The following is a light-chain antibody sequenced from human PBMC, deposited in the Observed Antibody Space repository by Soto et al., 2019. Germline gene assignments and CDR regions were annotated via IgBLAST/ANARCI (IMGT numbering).Light chain of an antibody. J-gene: IGKJ1*01. Sequence: ETVLSQSPGSLSLSLGDRATLSCRASQTVSNSYLAWYQQKPGQAPRLLIYGTSSRATGIPDRFSGNGSGTEFTLTVDRLEPEDFAVYYCHQYGSSPQTFGRGTKVDIK. CDR3: HQYGSSPQT. CDR2: GTS. V-gene: IGKV3-20*01. CDR1: QTVSNSY.